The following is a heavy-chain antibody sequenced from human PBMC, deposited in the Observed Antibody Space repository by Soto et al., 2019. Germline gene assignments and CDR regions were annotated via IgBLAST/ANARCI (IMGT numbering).Heavy chain of an antibody. D-gene: IGHD3-22*01. V-gene: IGHV3-30*18. CDR3: AKDHNYYDSSGYYPSDI. CDR2: ISYDGSNK. CDR1: GFTFSSYG. Sequence: LRLSCAASGFTFSSYGMHWVRQAPGKGLEWVAVISYDGSNKYYADSVKGRFTISRDNSKNTLYLQMNSLRAEDTAVYYCAKDHNYYDSSGYYPSDIWGQGTMVTVSS. J-gene: IGHJ3*02.